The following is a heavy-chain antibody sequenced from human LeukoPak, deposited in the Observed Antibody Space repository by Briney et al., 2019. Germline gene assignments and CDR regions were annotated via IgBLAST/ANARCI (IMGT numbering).Heavy chain of an antibody. Sequence: GGSLRLSCAASGFTFSSYEMNWVRQAPGKGLEWVSYISSSGSTIYYADSVRGRFTISRDNAKNSLYLQMNSLSAEDTAVYYCARLNYGSGSGYYYYYMDVWGKGTTVTISS. D-gene: IGHD3-10*01. CDR1: GFTFSSYE. CDR2: ISSSGSTI. V-gene: IGHV3-48*03. CDR3: ARLNYGSGSGYYYYYMDV. J-gene: IGHJ6*03.